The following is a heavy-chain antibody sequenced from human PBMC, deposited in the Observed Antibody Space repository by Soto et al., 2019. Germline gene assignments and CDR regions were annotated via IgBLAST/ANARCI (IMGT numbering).Heavy chain of an antibody. CDR3: AKDQQQRIVYLDY. D-gene: IGHD6-13*01. CDR1: EFTFSNYA. CDR2: ISDNGGTT. J-gene: IGHJ4*02. Sequence: GGSLRLSCAASEFTFSNYAMSWVRQAPGKGLEWVSSISDNGGTTYYADSVKGRFTISRDNSKNTLYLQMNSLRAEDTAVYYCAKDQQQRIVYLDYWGQGTQATVSS. V-gene: IGHV3-23*01.